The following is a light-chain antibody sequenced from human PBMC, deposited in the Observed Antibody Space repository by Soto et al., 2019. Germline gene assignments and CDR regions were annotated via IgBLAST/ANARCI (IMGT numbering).Light chain of an antibody. Sequence: EIVLTQSPGTLSLSPGERATLSCRASQIVSSSFVAWYQQKPGQAPRLLIDVASDRATGIPDRFSGRGSGTDFTLTISRREPEDFAVYYCQQYGNSPWTFGQGTKVEIK. CDR1: QIVSSSF. V-gene: IGKV3-20*01. CDR2: VAS. CDR3: QQYGNSPWT. J-gene: IGKJ1*01.